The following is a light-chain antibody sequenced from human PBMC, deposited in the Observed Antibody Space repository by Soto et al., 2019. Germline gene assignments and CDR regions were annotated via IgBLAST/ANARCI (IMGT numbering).Light chain of an antibody. V-gene: IGKV1-5*01. CDR2: DAT. J-gene: IGKJ2*01. CDR1: QPISSS. Sequence: DIQMTQSPSTLSASVGDRVTITCRASQPISSSLAWYQHKPGKAPKLLIFDATTLQSGVPSRFSGSGFGTEFTLSITGLQPADFATYYCQQHNDYTPVTFGQGTKLEIK. CDR3: QQHNDYTPVT.